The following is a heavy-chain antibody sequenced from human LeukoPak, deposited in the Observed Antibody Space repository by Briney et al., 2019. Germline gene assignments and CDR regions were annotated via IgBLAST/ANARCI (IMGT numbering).Heavy chain of an antibody. CDR1: GFTFSSYA. CDR2: ISSNGGST. CDR3: AREPSDDAFDI. J-gene: IGHJ3*02. V-gene: IGHV3-64*01. Sequence: GGSLRLSCAASGFTFSSYAMHWVRQTPGKGLEYVSDISSNGGSTYYANSVKGRFTISRDNAKNSLYLQMNSLRAEDTAVYYCAREPSDDAFDIWGQGTMVTVSS.